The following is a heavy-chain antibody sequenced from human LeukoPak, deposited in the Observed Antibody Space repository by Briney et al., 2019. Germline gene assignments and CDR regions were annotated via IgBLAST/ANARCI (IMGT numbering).Heavy chain of an antibody. Sequence: GGSLRLSCKASGFTFSNAWMSWVRQAPGKGLEWVGRIRSKANGGTADYAAPVIGRFTILRDDSRNMLYLQMSSLKTEDTAVYYCTKSLDCSRTTCDSWGQGTLVTVSS. CDR3: TKSLDCSRTTCDS. V-gene: IGHV3-15*01. J-gene: IGHJ5*01. CDR1: GFTFSNAW. D-gene: IGHD2-2*01. CDR2: IRSKANGGTA.